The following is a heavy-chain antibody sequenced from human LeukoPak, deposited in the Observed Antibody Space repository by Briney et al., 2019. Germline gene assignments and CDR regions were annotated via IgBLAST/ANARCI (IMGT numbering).Heavy chain of an antibody. CDR3: ATGYYDSSGYSSSYYFDY. Sequence: GASVKVSCKVSGYTLTELSMHWVRQAPGKGLEWMRGFGPEDGETIYAQKFQGRVTMTEDTSTDTAYMELSSLRSEDTAVYYCATGYYDSSGYSSSYYFDYWGQGTLVTVSS. CDR2: FGPEDGET. J-gene: IGHJ4*02. D-gene: IGHD3-22*01. CDR1: GYTLTELS. V-gene: IGHV1-24*01.